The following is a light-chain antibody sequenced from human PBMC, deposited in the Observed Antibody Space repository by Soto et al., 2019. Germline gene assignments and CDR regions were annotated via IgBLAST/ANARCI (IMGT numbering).Light chain of an antibody. CDR2: AAS. CDR3: QQSYSIPRT. CDR1: QTIGTY. Sequence: DIQMTQSPSSLSASVGDRITITCRASQTIGTYLSWYNQRPGKAPKLLIYAASTLQRGVPSRFSGSGSGKDFTLTISSLQPEDFATYYCQQSYSIPRTFGPGTKVDIK. J-gene: IGKJ3*01. V-gene: IGKV1-39*01.